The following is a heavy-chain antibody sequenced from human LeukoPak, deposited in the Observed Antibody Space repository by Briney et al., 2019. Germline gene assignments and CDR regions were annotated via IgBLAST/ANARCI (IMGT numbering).Heavy chain of an antibody. V-gene: IGHV3-7*05. CDR2: IKQDGSEK. J-gene: IGHJ1*01. D-gene: IGHD3-10*01. CDR3: ARVYVRYYYGSGSPTPFAEYFLH. Sequence: GGSLTLSCAASGLPFSTYAMSWVRQAPGKGLEWVANIKQDGSEKYYVDSVKGRFTISRDNAKNSLYLQMNSLRAEDTAVYYCARVYVRYYYGSGSPTPFAEYFLHWGQGTLVTVSS. CDR1: GLPFSTYA.